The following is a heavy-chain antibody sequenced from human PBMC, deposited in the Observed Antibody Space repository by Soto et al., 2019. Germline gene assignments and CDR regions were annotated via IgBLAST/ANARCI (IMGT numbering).Heavy chain of an antibody. Sequence: GGSLRLSCAASGFTFSDHWMSWVRQAPGKGLEFVANIKQDGSEDFYVGSVEGRFTISRDNANNALYLQMSSLRAEDTAVYYCTRGYCSGGSCYYEFFFVDWGHGTLVTVSS. D-gene: IGHD2-15*01. CDR3: TRGYCSGGSCYYEFFFVD. CDR2: IKQDGSED. V-gene: IGHV3-7*03. CDR1: GFTFSDHW. J-gene: IGHJ4*01.